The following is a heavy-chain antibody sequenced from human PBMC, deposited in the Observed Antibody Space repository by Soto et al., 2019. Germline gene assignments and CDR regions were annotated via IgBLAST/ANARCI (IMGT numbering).Heavy chain of an antibody. CDR1: GGSISSGGYY. J-gene: IGHJ4*02. Sequence: SETLSLTCTVSGGSISSGGYYWSWIRQHPGKGLEWIGYIYYSGSTYYNPSLKSRVTISVDTSKNQFSLKLSSVTAADTAVYYCARDSPYSSSWPRPFDYWGQGTLVTVS. D-gene: IGHD6-13*01. V-gene: IGHV4-31*03. CDR2: IYYSGST. CDR3: ARDSPYSSSWPRPFDY.